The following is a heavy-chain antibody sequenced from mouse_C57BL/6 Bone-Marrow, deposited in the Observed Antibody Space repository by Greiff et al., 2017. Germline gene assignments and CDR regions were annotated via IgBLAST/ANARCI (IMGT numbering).Heavy chain of an antibody. CDR1: GFTFSSYG. CDR3: SREHTIVNTVFHWYFDV. CDR2: ISSGGSYT. D-gene: IGHD2-5*01. Sequence: EVQLVESGGDLVKPGGSLKLSCAASGFTFSSYGMSWVRQTPDKRLEWVATISSGGSYTYYPDSVKGRFTISRDNAKNTLYLQMSSLKSEDTAMYYCSREHTIVNTVFHWYFDVWGTGTTVTVSS. V-gene: IGHV5-6*01. J-gene: IGHJ1*03.